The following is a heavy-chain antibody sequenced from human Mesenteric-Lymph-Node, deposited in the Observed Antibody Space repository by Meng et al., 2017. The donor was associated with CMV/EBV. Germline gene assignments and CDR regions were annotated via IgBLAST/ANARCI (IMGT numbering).Heavy chain of an antibody. CDR3: ATDIILVPGAIGCFDY. J-gene: IGHJ4*02. CDR1: GFTFSNYG. V-gene: IGHV3-30-3*01. CDR2: ISFDGSNK. Sequence: GESLKISCTASGFTFSNYGVHWVRQAPGKGLEWVAVISFDGSNKYYADSVKGRFTISRDNSKNTLYLQMDSLTAEDTAVYYCATDIILVPGAIGCFDYWGRGALVTVSS. D-gene: IGHD2-2*01.